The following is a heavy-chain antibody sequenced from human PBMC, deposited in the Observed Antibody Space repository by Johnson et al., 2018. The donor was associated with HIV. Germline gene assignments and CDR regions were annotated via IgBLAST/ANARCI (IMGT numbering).Heavy chain of an antibody. CDR3: ARQPWDAFDV. V-gene: IGHV3-7*05. Sequence: VQLVESGGVVAQIGGSLRLSCVASGFTFSSYWMSWVRQAPGKGLEWVANIKQDGGEKYHIDSVKGRFTLSRDNAKNTLFLQMNNLRVEDTAVYYCARQPWDAFDVWGRGTMVTVSS. J-gene: IGHJ3*01. CDR1: GFTFSSYW. CDR2: IKQDGGEK.